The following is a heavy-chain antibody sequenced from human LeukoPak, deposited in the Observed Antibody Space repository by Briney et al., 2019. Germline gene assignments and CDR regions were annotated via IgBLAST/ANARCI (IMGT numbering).Heavy chain of an antibody. CDR2: IKQDGSAK. Sequence: PGGSLRLSCAASGFTFSNYWMSWVRQAPGKGLEWVANIKQDGSAKYYVDSVKGRFTISRDNAKNSLYREMNSLRAEDTADYYCASLGDPFDSWGQGTLVTVSS. CDR3: ASLGDPFDS. V-gene: IGHV3-7*01. J-gene: IGHJ4*02. D-gene: IGHD2-21*02. CDR1: GFTFSNYW.